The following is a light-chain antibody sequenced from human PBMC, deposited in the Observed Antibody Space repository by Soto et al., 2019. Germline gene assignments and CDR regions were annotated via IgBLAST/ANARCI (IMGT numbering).Light chain of an antibody. CDR3: GSYTGNLEV. CDR2: EVS. Sequence: QSALTQPASVSGSPGQSITSYCTGTSGDVGGYKFVSWYQQHPGKAPKLMIYEVSNRPSGVSSRFSGTKSGNTASLTISGLQAEDEADYFYGSYTGNLEVFGNGTKLTVL. J-gene: IGLJ1*01. V-gene: IGLV2-14*01. CDR1: SGDVGGYKF.